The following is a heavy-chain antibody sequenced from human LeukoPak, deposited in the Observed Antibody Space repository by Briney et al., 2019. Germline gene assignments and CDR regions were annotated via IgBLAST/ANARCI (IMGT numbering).Heavy chain of an antibody. D-gene: IGHD3-22*01. J-gene: IGHJ4*02. CDR2: IYHSGST. Sequence: PSETLSLTCAVSGGSISSSNWWSWVRQSPGKGLEWIGEIYHSGSTNYNPSLKSRVTISVDKSKNQFSLKLNSVTVADTAVYYCAKDPTDFDSSGQTYFDYWGQGSLVTVSS. V-gene: IGHV4-4*02. CDR3: AKDPTDFDSSGQTYFDY. CDR1: GGSISSSNW.